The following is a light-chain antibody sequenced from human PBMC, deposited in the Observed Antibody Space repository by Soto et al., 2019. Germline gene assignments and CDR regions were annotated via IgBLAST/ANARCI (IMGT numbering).Light chain of an antibody. J-gene: IGKJ1*01. V-gene: IGKV1-5*01. Sequence: DIQMTQSPSTLSASVGDRGTITCRASQSINPWLAWYQQKPGTAPKLLIYDASSLESGVPSRFSGSGAGTEFTLTISGLQPEDVATYYCQQCHSYWTFGQGTKVEIK. CDR1: QSINPW. CDR2: DAS. CDR3: QQCHSYWT.